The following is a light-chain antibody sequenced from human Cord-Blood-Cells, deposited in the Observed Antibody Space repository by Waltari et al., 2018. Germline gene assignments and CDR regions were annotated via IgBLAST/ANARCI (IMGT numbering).Light chain of an antibody. V-gene: IGLV2-14*01. CDR3: CSYTSSSTRV. CDR1: SSDVGGYNY. Sequence: QSALTQPASVSGSPGQSITISCTGTSSDVGGYNYVSWYQQHPGKAPTLIIDDVSNRPSGVSHRFSGSKAGNTASLTIAGLQDEDDADYYCCSYTSSSTRVFGGGTKLTVL. CDR2: DVS. J-gene: IGLJ2*01.